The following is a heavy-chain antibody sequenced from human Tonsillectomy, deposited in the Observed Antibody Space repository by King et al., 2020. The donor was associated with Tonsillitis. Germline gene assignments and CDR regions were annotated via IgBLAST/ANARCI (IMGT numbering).Heavy chain of an antibody. CDR3: ARDYSRRWYENWFDP. V-gene: IGHV4-59*01. J-gene: IGHJ5*02. CDR1: GGSISSYY. CDR2: IYYSGST. D-gene: IGHD6-13*01. Sequence: VQLQESGPGLVKPSETLSLTCTVSGGSISSYYWSWIRQPPGKGLEWIGYIYYSGSTNYNPSLKSRVTISVNTSKNQFSLKLSSVTAADTAVYYCARDYSRRWYENWFDPWGQGTLVTVSS.